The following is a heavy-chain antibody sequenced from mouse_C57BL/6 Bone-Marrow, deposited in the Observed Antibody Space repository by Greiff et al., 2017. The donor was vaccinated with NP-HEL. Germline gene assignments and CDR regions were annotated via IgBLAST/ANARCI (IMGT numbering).Heavy chain of an antibody. CDR1: GYTFTSYG. D-gene: IGHD2-3*01. V-gene: IGHV1-81*01. Sequence: QVHVKQSGAELARPGASVKLSCKASGYTFTSYGISWVKQRTGQGLEWIGEIYPRSGNTYYNEKFKGKATLTADKSSSTAYMELRSLTSEDSAVYFCARGDGPFDYWGQGTTLTVSS. CDR3: ARGDGPFDY. CDR2: IYPRSGNT. J-gene: IGHJ2*01.